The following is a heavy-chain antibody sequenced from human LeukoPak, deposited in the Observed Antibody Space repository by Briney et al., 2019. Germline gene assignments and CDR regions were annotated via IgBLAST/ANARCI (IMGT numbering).Heavy chain of an antibody. CDR2: INPNNGGT. Sequence: GASVKVSCKASGYTFTGYYMHWVRQAPGQGLEWMGWINPNNGGTNYAQKFQGRVTMTRDTSISTAYMELSRLRSDDTAVYYCARVVPAADDYYYMDVWGKGTTVTISS. CDR1: GYTFTGYY. J-gene: IGHJ6*03. CDR3: ARVVPAADDYYYMDV. D-gene: IGHD2-2*01. V-gene: IGHV1-2*02.